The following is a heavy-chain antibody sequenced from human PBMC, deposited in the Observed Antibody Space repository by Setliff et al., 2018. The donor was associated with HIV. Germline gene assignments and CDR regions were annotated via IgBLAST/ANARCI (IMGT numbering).Heavy chain of an antibody. Sequence: SETLSLTCTVSGVSISNYYWNWIRQPPGKGLEWIGYIFTSGDTNYNPSLRSRVTLSVDTSKSQISLKLNSVTAADTATYYCARSNPGITAGLLAYWGPGTLVTVSS. CDR1: GVSISNYY. J-gene: IGHJ4*02. D-gene: IGHD6-13*01. CDR3: ARSNPGITAGLLAY. CDR2: IFTSGDT. V-gene: IGHV4-4*09.